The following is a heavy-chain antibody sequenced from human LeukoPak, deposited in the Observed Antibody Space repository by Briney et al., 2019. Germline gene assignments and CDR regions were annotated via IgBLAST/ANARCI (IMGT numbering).Heavy chain of an antibody. V-gene: IGHV3-23*01. CDR1: GFTFSSYA. J-gene: IGHJ4*02. Sequence: GGSLRLSCAASGFTFSSYAMSWVRQAPGKGLEWVSAISGSGGSTYYADSVKGRCTISRDNSKNTLYLQMNSLRAEDTAVYYCAKDLTMIVVVSVDYWGQGTLVTVSS. CDR3: AKDLTMIVVVSVDY. D-gene: IGHD3-22*01. CDR2: ISGSGGST.